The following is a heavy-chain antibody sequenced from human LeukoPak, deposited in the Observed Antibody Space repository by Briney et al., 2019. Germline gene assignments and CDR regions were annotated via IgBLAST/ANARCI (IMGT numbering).Heavy chain of an antibody. J-gene: IGHJ3*02. Sequence: GGSLRLSCAASGFTFSSYGMSWVRQAPGKGLEWVSGINTSGGTTYYADSVKGRFTISRDNSKNTLYLQMNSLRADDTAAYYCAKDPPTVMANALHIWGQGTMVTVSS. CDR3: AKDPPTVMANALHI. V-gene: IGHV3-23*01. CDR1: GFTFSSYG. CDR2: INTSGGTT. D-gene: IGHD5-18*01.